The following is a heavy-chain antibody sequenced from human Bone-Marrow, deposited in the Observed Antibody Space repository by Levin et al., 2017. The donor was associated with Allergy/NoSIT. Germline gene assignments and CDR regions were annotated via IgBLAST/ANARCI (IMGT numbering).Heavy chain of an antibody. Sequence: SVKVSCKASGGTFINYAFHWVRQAPGQGLEWVGGLIPVLGTVDYAQNFQGRVTITADESTTTVYMELSGLRSDDAAMYFCARIPRLAVTGVFDVWGQGTMVTVSA. J-gene: IGHJ3*01. V-gene: IGHV1-69*13. CDR2: LIPVLGTV. D-gene: IGHD3-9*01. CDR3: ARIPRLAVTGVFDV. CDR1: GGTFINYA.